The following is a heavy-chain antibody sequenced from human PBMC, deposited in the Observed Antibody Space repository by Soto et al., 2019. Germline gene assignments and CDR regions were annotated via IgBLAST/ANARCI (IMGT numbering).Heavy chain of an antibody. D-gene: IGHD2-15*01. CDR2: INHSGST. V-gene: IGHV4-34*01. Sequence: TSETLSLTCAVYGGSFSGYYWSWIRQPPGKGLEWIGEINHSGSTNYNPSLTSRVTISENTSKNQFSLKLSSVTAADTAVYYCARRKGEKKMVVAASYYYYMDVWGKGTTVTVSS. J-gene: IGHJ6*03. CDR3: ARRKGEKKMVVAASYYYYMDV. CDR1: GGSFSGYY.